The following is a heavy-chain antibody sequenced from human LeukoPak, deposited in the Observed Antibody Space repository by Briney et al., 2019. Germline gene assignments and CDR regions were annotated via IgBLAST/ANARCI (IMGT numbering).Heavy chain of an antibody. CDR3: AKEGAAAGNFDY. V-gene: IGHV3-9*01. Sequence: GGSLRLSCAASGFTFSSYSMNWVRQAPGKGLEWVSGISWNSGSIGYADSVKGRFTISRDNAKNSLYLQMNSLRAEDTALYYCAKEGAAAGNFDYWGQGTLVTVSS. CDR1: GFTFSSYS. CDR2: ISWNSGSI. J-gene: IGHJ4*02. D-gene: IGHD6-13*01.